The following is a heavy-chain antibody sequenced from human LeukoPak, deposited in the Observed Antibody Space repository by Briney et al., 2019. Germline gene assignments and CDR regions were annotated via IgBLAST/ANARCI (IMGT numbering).Heavy chain of an antibody. CDR2: INHSGIT. CDR3: ARRGVAVST. Sequence: SETLSLTCAVYGGSFNRYSWDWIRQPPGKGLEWIGEINHSGITNYNPSLKSRLTISVDTSKNQFPLRLTSVTAADTAVYYCARRGVAVSTWGQGTPVTVSS. CDR1: GGSFNRYS. D-gene: IGHD3-10*01. V-gene: IGHV4-34*01. J-gene: IGHJ5*02.